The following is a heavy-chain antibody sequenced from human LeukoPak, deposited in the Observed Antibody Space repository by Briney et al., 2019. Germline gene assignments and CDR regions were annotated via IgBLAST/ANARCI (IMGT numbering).Heavy chain of an antibody. CDR3: ARCHYDFWSGYYNYYYMDV. CDR2: IYYSGST. V-gene: IGHV4-59*01. J-gene: IGHJ6*03. D-gene: IGHD3-3*01. CDR1: GGSISSYY. Sequence: WETLSLTCTVSGGSISSYYWSWMRQPPGKGLEWIGYIYYSGSTNYNPSLKSRVTISVDTSKNQFSLKLSSVTAADTAVYYCARCHYDFWSGYYNYYYMDVWGKGTTVTVSS.